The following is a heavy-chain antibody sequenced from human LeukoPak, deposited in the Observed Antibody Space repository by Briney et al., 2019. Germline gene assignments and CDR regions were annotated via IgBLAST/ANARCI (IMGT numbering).Heavy chain of an antibody. CDR2: ISSSSNYM. Sequence: PGGSLRLSCTASGFTFCDYAMTWVRQAPGKGLQWVSSISSSSNYMYYAGSVKGRFTISRDNAKNSLYLQMNSLRAEDTAVYYCARADTGLVSAWYYYGIDVWGQGTTVTVSS. CDR3: ARADTGLVSAWYYYGIDV. V-gene: IGHV3-21*01. J-gene: IGHJ6*02. D-gene: IGHD5-18*01. CDR1: GFTFCDYA.